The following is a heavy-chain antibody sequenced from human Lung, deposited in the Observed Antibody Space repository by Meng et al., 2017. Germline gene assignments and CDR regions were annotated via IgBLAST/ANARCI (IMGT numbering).Heavy chain of an antibody. CDR2: INHSGST. D-gene: IGHD4-11*01. V-gene: IGHV4-34*01. CDR1: GGSFSDYY. CDR3: ARGPTTMAHDFDY. Sequence: QVQRKQWGAGLLKPSETLSLTCVVSGGSFSDYYGSWIRQPPGKGLEWIGEINHSGSTNYNPSLESRATISVDTSQNNLSLKLSSVTAADSAVYYCARGPTTMAHDFDYWGQGTLVTVSS. J-gene: IGHJ4*02.